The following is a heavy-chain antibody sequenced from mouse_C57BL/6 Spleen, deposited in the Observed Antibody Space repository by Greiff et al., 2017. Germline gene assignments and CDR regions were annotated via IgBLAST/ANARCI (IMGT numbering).Heavy chain of an antibody. CDR3: ARRGSSSAMDY. CDR2: IDPSDSYT. J-gene: IGHJ4*01. V-gene: IGHV1-69*01. Sequence: QVQLQQPGAELVMPGASVKLSCKASGYTFTSYWMHWVKQRPGQGLEWIGEIDPSDSYTNYNQKFKVKSTLTVDKSSSTAYMQLSSLTSEDSAVYYCARRGSSSAMDYWGQGTSVTVSS. D-gene: IGHD1-1*01. CDR1: GYTFTSYW.